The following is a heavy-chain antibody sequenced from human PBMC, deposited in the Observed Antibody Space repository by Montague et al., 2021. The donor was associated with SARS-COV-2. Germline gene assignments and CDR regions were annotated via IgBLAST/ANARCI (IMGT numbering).Heavy chain of an antibody. D-gene: IGHD4-11*01. J-gene: IGHJ5*02. CDR2: T. Sequence: TNYNPSLKSRVTILVDMSKNQFSLKLSSVTAADTALYYCSRDGYINSVFDPWGQGTLVTVSS. V-gene: IGHV4-34*09. CDR3: SRDGYINSVFDP.